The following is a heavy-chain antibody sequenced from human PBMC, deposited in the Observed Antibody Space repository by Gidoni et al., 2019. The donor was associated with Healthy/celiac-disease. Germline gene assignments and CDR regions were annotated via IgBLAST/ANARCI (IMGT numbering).Heavy chain of an antibody. J-gene: IGHJ4*02. D-gene: IGHD3-3*01. V-gene: IGHV4-4*02. Sequence: QVQLQESGPGLVKPSGTLSLTCAVSGGSISSSNWWRWVRQPPGKGLEWIGAIYHSGSTNYNPSLKSRVTISVDKSKNQFSLKLSSVTAADTAVYYCARVAPIFGVVILRGSHPHFDYWGQGTLVTVSS. CDR3: ARVAPIFGVVILRGSHPHFDY. CDR1: GGSISSSNW. CDR2: IYHSGST.